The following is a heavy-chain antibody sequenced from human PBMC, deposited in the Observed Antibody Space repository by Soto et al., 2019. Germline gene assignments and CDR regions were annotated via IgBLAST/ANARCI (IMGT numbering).Heavy chain of an antibody. CDR3: AAGGTYYGPFDP. Sequence: PGGSLRLSCAASGFTFSSYEMNWVRQAPGKGLEWVSYISSSGSTIYYADSVKGRFTISRDNAKNSLYLQMNSLRAEDTAVYYCAAGGTYYGPFDPWGQGTLVTVSS. D-gene: IGHD3-10*01. CDR2: ISSSGSTI. V-gene: IGHV3-48*03. J-gene: IGHJ5*02. CDR1: GFTFSSYE.